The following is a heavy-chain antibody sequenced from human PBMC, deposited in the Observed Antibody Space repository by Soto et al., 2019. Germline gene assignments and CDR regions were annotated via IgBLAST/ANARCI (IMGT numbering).Heavy chain of an antibody. CDR3: AKDAPYYYDSSGYYGSFDY. J-gene: IGHJ4*02. D-gene: IGHD3-22*01. CDR2: ISYDGSNK. Sequence: PGGSLRLSCAASGFTFSSYGIHWVRQAPGKGLEWVALISYDGSNKYYADSVKGRFTISRDNSKNTLYLQMNSLRAEDTAMYYFAKDAPYYYDSSGYYGSFDYWGQGTLVTVSS. CDR1: GFTFSSYG. V-gene: IGHV3-30*18.